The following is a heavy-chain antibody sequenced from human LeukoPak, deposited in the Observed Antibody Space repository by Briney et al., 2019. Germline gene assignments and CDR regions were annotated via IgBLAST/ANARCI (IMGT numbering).Heavy chain of an antibody. V-gene: IGHV4-38-2*02. CDR3: ARASPSGYSSSWGFDY. Sequence: SSETLSLTCSVSGMSITSRHYWGWIRQSPGKGLEWIGSTSHSDSPYYNPSLESRVTISLDTSRNQFSLKLTSVTAADTAVYYCARASPSGYSSSWGFDYWGQGTLVTVSS. D-gene: IGHD6-13*01. CDR2: TSHSDSP. J-gene: IGHJ4*02. CDR1: GMSITSRHY.